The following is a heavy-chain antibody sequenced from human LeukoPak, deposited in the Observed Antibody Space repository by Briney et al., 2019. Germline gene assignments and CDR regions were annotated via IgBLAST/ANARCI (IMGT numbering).Heavy chain of an antibody. J-gene: IGHJ4*02. D-gene: IGHD1-26*01. CDR1: GYTLTELS. Sequence: ASVKVSCKVSGYTLTELSMHWVRQAPGKGLEWMGGFDPEDGETIYAQKFQGRVTMTEDTSTDTAYMELSSLRSEDAAVYYCATGGAPLSGSYTDYWGQGTLVTVSS. CDR3: ATGGAPLSGSYTDY. V-gene: IGHV1-24*01. CDR2: FDPEDGET.